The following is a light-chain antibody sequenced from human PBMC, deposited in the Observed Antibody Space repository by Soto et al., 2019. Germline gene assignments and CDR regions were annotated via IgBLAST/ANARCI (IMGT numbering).Light chain of an antibody. CDR2: DAS. V-gene: IGKV3-11*01. CDR1: QSVSSY. CDR3: QQRSNWLLT. J-gene: IGKJ4*01. Sequence: EIVLTQSPATLSLSPGERATLSCRASQSVSSYLAWYQQKPGQAPRLLISDASNRATVIAARFSGSGSGTDFTLTISSLEPEDFAVYYCQQRSNWLLTFGGGTKVEIK.